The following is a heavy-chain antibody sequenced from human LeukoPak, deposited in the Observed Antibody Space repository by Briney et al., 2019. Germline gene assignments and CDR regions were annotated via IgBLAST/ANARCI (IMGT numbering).Heavy chain of an antibody. Sequence: PSQTLSLTCTVSGGSINGGNYYWTWLRQPAGKGLEWIGRISPSGSTNHNPSLTSRVTISVDTSKNQFSLKLNFVTAADTAVYYCAREGRYCSSTSCFHDYWGQGTLVTVSS. V-gene: IGHV4-61*02. CDR1: GGSINGGNYY. CDR2: ISPSGST. D-gene: IGHD2-2*01. CDR3: AREGRYCSSTSCFHDY. J-gene: IGHJ4*02.